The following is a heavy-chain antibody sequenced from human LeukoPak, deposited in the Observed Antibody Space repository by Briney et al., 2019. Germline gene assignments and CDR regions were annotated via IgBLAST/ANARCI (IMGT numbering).Heavy chain of an antibody. Sequence: GGSLRLSCAASGFTFSSYSMNWVRQAPGKGLEWVSGINWNGGSTGYADSVKGRFTISRDNAKNSLYLQMNSLRAEDTALYYCARRGYCSGDSCYYFDYWGQGTLVTVSS. CDR2: INWNGGST. CDR1: GFTFSSYS. V-gene: IGHV3-20*04. J-gene: IGHJ4*02. D-gene: IGHD2-15*01. CDR3: ARRGYCSGDSCYYFDY.